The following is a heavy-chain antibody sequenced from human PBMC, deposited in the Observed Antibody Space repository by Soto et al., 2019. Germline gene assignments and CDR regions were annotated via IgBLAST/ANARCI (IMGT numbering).Heavy chain of an antibody. Sequence: QVQLVESGGGVVQPGRSLSLSCAASGFTFSAYAMHWVRQAPGKGLDWVAVTSYDGSNKYYADSVKGRFAISRDNSKNTLYLQVNSLRPEDTAVYYCARDGGYISGWYLDFWGQGTLVTVSS. J-gene: IGHJ4*02. CDR3: ARDGGYISGWYLDF. CDR2: TSYDGSNK. D-gene: IGHD6-19*01. V-gene: IGHV3-30*09. CDR1: GFTFSAYA.